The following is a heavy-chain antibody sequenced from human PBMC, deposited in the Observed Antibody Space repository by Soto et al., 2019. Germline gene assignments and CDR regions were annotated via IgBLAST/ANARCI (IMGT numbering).Heavy chain of an antibody. CDR2: ISYDGSNK. Sequence: QVQLVESGGGVVQPGRSLRLSCAASGFTFSSYGMHWVRQAPGKGLEWVAVISYDGSNKYYADSVKGRFTISRDNSKNTLYLQMNSLRAEDTAVYYCAKDLRRAAAGHYYYYGMDVWGQGTTVTVSS. CDR3: AKDLRRAAAGHYYYYGMDV. D-gene: IGHD6-13*01. CDR1: GFTFSSYG. V-gene: IGHV3-30*18. J-gene: IGHJ6*02.